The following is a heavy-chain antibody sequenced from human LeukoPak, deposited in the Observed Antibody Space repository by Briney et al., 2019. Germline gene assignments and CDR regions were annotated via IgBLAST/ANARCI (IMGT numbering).Heavy chain of an antibody. Sequence: PGGSLRLSCAASGFTFDDYGMSWVRQAPGKGLEWVSGINWNGGSTGYADSVKGRFTISRDNAKNSLYLQMNSLRAEDTALYYCARPMRELPTGGLFDYCGQGPLVTVPS. J-gene: IGHJ4*02. CDR3: ARPMRELPTGGLFDY. V-gene: IGHV3-20*04. CDR1: GFTFDDYG. D-gene: IGHD1-26*01. CDR2: INWNGGST.